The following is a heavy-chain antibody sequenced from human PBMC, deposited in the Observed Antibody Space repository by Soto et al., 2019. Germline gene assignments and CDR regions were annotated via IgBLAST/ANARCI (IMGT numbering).Heavy chain of an antibody. CDR2: ISSSSSYI. Sequence: GALRVTCAASGFTFSSYSMNWVRQAPGKGLEWVSSISSSSSYIYYADSVKGRFTISRDNAKNSLYLQMNSLRAEDTAVYYCARDPTGTPSDYWGQGTLXT. CDR1: GFTFSSYS. D-gene: IGHD1-1*01. J-gene: IGHJ4*02. V-gene: IGHV3-21*01. CDR3: ARDPTGTPSDY.